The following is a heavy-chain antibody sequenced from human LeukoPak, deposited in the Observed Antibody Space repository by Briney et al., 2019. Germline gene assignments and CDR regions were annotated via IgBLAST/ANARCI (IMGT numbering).Heavy chain of an antibody. J-gene: IGHJ3*02. CDR3: ARATGSHRDAFDI. D-gene: IGHD1-26*01. Sequence: SETLSLTCTVSGGAISSGSYYWSWSRQPAGKGLEWIGRIYTSGSTNYNPSLKSRVTISVDTSKNQFSLKLSSVTAADTAVYYCARATGSHRDAFDIWGQGTMVTVSS. CDR1: GGAISSGSYY. CDR2: IYTSGST. V-gene: IGHV4-61*02.